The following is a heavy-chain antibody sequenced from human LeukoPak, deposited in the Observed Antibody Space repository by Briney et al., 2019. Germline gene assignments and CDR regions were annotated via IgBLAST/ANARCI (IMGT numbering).Heavy chain of an antibody. D-gene: IGHD4-4*01. CDR3: AKDSHDYSNFFDY. Sequence: GGSLRLSCAASGFTFSSYAMSWVRQAPGKGLEWVSAISGSDGSTYYADSVKGRFTISRDNSKNTLYLQMNSLRAEDTAVYYCAKDSHDYSNFFDYWGQGTLVTVSS. V-gene: IGHV3-23*01. J-gene: IGHJ4*02. CDR2: ISGSDGST. CDR1: GFTFSSYA.